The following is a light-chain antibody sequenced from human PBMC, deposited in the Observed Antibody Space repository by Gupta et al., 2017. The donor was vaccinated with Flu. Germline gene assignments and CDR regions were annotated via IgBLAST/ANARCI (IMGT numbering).Light chain of an antibody. V-gene: IGLV2-14*01. CDR1: SSDVGGYNY. CDR3: SSYTSSRWV. Sequence: QSITISCTGTSSDVGGYNYVSWYQQHPGNALILIIYEVSNRPSGVSNRFSGSESGTTASLTISGLQAEDDDYYYSSSYTSSRWVFGGGTKLTVL. J-gene: IGLJ3*02. CDR2: EVS.